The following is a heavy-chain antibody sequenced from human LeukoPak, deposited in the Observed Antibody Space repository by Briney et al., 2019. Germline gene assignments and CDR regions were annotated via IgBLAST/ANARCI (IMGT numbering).Heavy chain of an antibody. CDR2: ISWNSGSI. CDR1: GFTFDDYA. CDR3: AKEGHSERALGKPLDY. V-gene: IGHV3-9*01. D-gene: IGHD1-26*01. Sequence: GGSLRLSCAASGFTFDDYAMHWVRQAPGKGLEWVSGISWNSGSIGYADSVKGRFTISRDNAKNSLYLQMNSLRAEDTALYYCAKEGHSERALGKPLDYWGQGTLVTVSS. J-gene: IGHJ4*02.